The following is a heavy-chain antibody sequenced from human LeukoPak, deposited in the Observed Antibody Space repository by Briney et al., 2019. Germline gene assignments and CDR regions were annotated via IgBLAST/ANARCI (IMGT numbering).Heavy chain of an antibody. V-gene: IGHV4-59*08. CDR1: GGSISSYY. Sequence: SETLSLTCTVSGGSISSYYWSWIRQPPGKGLEWIGYISYSGSTNYNPSLKSRVTKSLDTSKNQFSLKLSSVTAADTAMYYCARGLWTFDYWGQGTLVTVSS. CDR2: ISYSGST. CDR3: ARGLWTFDY. D-gene: IGHD2-21*01. J-gene: IGHJ4*02.